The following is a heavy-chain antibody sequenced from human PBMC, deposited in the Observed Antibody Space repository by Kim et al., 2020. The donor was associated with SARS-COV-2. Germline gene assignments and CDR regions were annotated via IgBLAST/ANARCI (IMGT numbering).Heavy chain of an antibody. Sequence: GGSLRLSCAASGFTFSSYAMSWVRQAPGKGLEWVSAISGSGGSTYYADSVKGRFTISRDNSKNTLYLQMNSLRAGDTAVYYCAKDRWQLGYNWFDPWGQGTLVTVSS. D-gene: IGHD6-13*01. CDR3: AKDRWQLGYNWFDP. V-gene: IGHV3-23*01. CDR2: ISGSGGST. CDR1: GFTFSSYA. J-gene: IGHJ5*02.